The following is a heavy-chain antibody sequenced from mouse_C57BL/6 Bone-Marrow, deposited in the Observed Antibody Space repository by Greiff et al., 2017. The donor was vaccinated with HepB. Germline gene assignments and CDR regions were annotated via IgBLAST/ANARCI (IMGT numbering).Heavy chain of an antibody. V-gene: IGHV5-16*01. CDR3: ARVTTVDAMDY. J-gene: IGHJ4*01. D-gene: IGHD1-1*01. Sequence: EVKVEESEGGLVQPGRSMKLSCTASGFTFSDYYMAWVRQVPEKGLEWVANINYDGSSTYYLDSLKSRFIISRDNAKNILYLQMSSLKSEDTATYYCARVTTVDAMDYWGQGTSVTVSS. CDR1: GFTFSDYY. CDR2: INYDGSST.